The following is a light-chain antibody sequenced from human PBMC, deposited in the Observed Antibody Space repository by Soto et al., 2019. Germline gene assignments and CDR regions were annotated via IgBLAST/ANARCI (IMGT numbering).Light chain of an antibody. CDR3: QQYTGPPTT. CDR2: GAS. J-gene: IGKJ5*01. Sequence: ETVMTQSPAALSVSPWQGATLSCRASQRVGNDVAWYQQKPGQAPRLLIYGASTRATAIPARFSASGSGTEFTLTITRLETEDSAVYFCQQYTGPPTTFGQGTRLEIK. V-gene: IGKV3-15*01. CDR1: QRVGND.